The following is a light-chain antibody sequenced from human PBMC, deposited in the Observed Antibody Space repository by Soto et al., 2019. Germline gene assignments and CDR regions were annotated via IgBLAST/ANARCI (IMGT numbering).Light chain of an antibody. Sequence: QTVVTQEPSFSVSPGGTVTLTCGLSSGSVSTSYYPSWYQQTPGQAPRTLIYSTNTRSSGVPDRFSGSILGNKAALTITGAQADDESDYYCVLYMGSDFWVFGGGTKLTDL. CDR3: VLYMGSDFWV. V-gene: IGLV8-61*01. CDR1: SGSVSTSYY. J-gene: IGLJ3*02. CDR2: STN.